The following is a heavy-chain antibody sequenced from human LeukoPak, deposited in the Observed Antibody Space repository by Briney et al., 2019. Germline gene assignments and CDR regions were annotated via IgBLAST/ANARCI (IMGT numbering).Heavy chain of an antibody. CDR3: AREGSNRNWFDP. CDR1: GGTFSSYA. CDR2: IIPILGIA. V-gene: IGHV1-69*04. J-gene: IGHJ5*02. D-gene: IGHD3-10*01. Sequence: GASVKVSCKASGGTFSSYAISWVRQAPGQGLEWMGRIIPILGIANYAQKFQGRVTITADKSTSTAYMELSSLRSEDTAVYYCAREGSNRNWFDPWGQGTLVTVSS.